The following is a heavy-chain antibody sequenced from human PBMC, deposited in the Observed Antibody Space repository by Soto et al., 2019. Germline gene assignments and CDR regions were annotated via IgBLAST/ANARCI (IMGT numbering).Heavy chain of an antibody. CDR3: ARQHYYDSSGYYTWN. Sequence: QLQLQESGPGLVKPSETLSLTCSVSGGSIRSNIYYWGWIRQPPGKGLEWIATVHYSGSTYYTPSLKHRVTXPXXXSXHQFSLRLNSVTAADTAVYYCARQHYYDSSGYYTWNWGQGTLVTVSS. D-gene: IGHD3-22*01. CDR2: VHYSGST. J-gene: IGHJ4*02. V-gene: IGHV4-39*01. CDR1: GGSIRSNIYY.